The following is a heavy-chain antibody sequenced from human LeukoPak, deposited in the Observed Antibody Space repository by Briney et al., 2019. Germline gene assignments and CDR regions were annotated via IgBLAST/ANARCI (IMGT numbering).Heavy chain of an antibody. CDR2: ISSSSSYI. CDR3: ARGPSGYHNT. D-gene: IGHD5-12*01. Sequence: AGGSLRLSCAASGFTFSSYSMNWVRQAPGKGLEWVSSISSSSSYIYYADSVKGRFTISRDNAKSSLYLQMNSLRAEDTAVYYCARGPSGYHNTGGQGTLVTVSS. J-gene: IGHJ4*02. CDR1: GFTFSSYS. V-gene: IGHV3-21*01.